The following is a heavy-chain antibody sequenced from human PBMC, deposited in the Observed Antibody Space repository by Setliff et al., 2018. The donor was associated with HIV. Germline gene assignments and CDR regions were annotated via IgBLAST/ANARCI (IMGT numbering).Heavy chain of an antibody. V-gene: IGHV1-18*01. Sequence: ASVKVSCKASGYTFISYGISWVRQAPGQGLEWMGWISPYNGHTNYAQKVQGRVTMTRDTFTSTAYMGLRSLRSDDTAVYYCARDAARRAAADTPVWFDPWGQGTLVTVSS. CDR3: ARDAARRAAADTPVWFDP. D-gene: IGHD6-13*01. CDR2: ISPYNGHT. J-gene: IGHJ5*02. CDR1: GYTFISYG.